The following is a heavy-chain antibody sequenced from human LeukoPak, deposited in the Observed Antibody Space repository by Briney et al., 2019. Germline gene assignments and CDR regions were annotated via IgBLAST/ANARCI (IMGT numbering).Heavy chain of an antibody. CDR2: IHYDGSNK. CDR3: AKDPIRGVRPYYFSS. J-gene: IGHJ4*02. CDR1: GFTFSSYG. D-gene: IGHD3-10*01. Sequence: GGSLRLSCAASGFTFSSYGMQWVRQAPGKGLEWVAFIHYDGSNKYYANSVKGRFTISRDNSKNTLYLHMNSLRAEDTAVYYCAKDPIRGVRPYYFSSWGQGTMVTVSS. V-gene: IGHV3-30*02.